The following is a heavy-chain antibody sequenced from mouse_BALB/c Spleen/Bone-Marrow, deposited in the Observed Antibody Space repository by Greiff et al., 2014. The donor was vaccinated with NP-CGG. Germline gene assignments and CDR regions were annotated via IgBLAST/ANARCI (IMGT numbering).Heavy chain of an antibody. V-gene: IGHV5-6-5*01. J-gene: IGHJ4*01. CDR3: ARGGGYYYAMDY. CDR2: ISSGGST. CDR1: GFTFSSYA. Sequence: EVMLVESGGGLVKPGGSLKLSCAASGFTFSSYAMSWVRQAPEKRLEWVASISSGGSTYYPGSVKGRFTISRDNARNILYLQMSSLRSEDTAMYYCARGGGYYYAMDYWGQGTSVTVSS.